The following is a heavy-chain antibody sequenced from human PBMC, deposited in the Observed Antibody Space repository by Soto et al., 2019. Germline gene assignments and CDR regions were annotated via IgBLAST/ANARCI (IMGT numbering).Heavy chain of an antibody. CDR2: ISYDGSNK. CDR1: GFTFSSYG. Sequence: PGGSLRLSCAASGFTFSSYGMHWVRQAPGKGLEWVAVISYDGSNKYYADSVKGRFTISRDNSKNTLYLQMNSLRAEDTAVYYCAKNIGGSAQLAMVYWGQGTLVTVSS. D-gene: IGHD1-26*01. V-gene: IGHV3-30*18. CDR3: AKNIGGSAQLAMVY. J-gene: IGHJ4*02.